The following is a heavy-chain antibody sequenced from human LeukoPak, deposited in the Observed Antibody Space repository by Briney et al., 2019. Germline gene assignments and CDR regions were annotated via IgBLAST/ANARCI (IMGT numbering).Heavy chain of an antibody. J-gene: IGHJ6*04. CDR2: INSDGSST. Sequence: GGSLRLSCGASGFTLSSYWMHWVRQAPGKGLVWVSRINSDGSSTSYADSVKGRFTISRDNAKNTLYLQMNSLRAEDTAVYYCARQGGGDTRYYYYYGMDVWGKGTTVTVSS. V-gene: IGHV3-74*01. CDR1: GFTLSSYW. D-gene: IGHD3-16*01. CDR3: ARQGGGDTRYYYYYGMDV.